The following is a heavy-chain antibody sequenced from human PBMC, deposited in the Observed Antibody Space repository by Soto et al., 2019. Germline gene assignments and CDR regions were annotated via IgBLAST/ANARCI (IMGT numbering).Heavy chain of an antibody. CDR2: ISSNGGST. V-gene: IGHV3-64D*06. CDR3: VKSPLGDLIAAAGTHWFDP. CDR1: GFTFSSYA. J-gene: IGHJ5*02. D-gene: IGHD6-13*01. Sequence: PGGSLRLSCSASGFTFSSYAMHWVRQAPGKGLEYVSAISSNGGSTYYADSVKGRFTISRDNSKNTLYLQMSSLRAEDTAVYYCVKSPLGDLIAAAGTHWFDPWGQGTLVTVSS.